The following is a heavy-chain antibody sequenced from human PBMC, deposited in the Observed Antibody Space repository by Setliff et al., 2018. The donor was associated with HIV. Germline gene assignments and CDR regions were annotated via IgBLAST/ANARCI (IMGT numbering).Heavy chain of an antibody. CDR3: ARGRMATVLIRNWIDP. CDR1: GGSMNSHY. D-gene: IGHD4-4*01. Sequence: SETLSLTCSVFGGSMNSHYWSWIRQPPGKGLEWIGLIYYTGIPTYNTSLKSRVTMSVDRSKNQFSLKLSSVTAADTAMYYCARGRMATVLIRNWIDPWGQGSLVTVSS. J-gene: IGHJ5*02. V-gene: IGHV4-59*11. CDR2: IYYTGIP.